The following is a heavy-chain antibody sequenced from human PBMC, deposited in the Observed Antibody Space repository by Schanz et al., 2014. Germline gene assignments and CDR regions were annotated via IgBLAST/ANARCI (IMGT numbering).Heavy chain of an antibody. CDR1: GFTVNTHY. CDR3: ARDGGRDGYNLAFDV. D-gene: IGHD5-12*01. Sequence: EVQLVESGGGLIQPGGSLRLSCAVSGFTVNTHYMSWVRQAPGKGLEWISSMYINSGSTQYADSVKGRFIISRDSSKNTLFLQMNSLRAEDTAVYFCARDGGRDGYNLAFDVWGQGTLVTGSS. V-gene: IGHV3-53*01. J-gene: IGHJ3*01. CDR2: MYINSGST.